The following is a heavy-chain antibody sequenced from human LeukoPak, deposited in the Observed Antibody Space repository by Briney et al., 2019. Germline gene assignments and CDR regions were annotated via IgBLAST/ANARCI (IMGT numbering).Heavy chain of an antibody. J-gene: IGHJ4*02. CDR3: ARATQDGYNSCFDY. Sequence: SSETLSLTCTVSGGSISSYYWSWIRQPPGKGLEWIGYIYYSGSTNYNPFLKSRVTISVDTSKNQFSLKLSSVTAADTAVYYCARATQDGYNSCFDYWGQGTLVTVSS. CDR2: IYYSGST. V-gene: IGHV4-59*01. D-gene: IGHD5-24*01. CDR1: GGSISSYY.